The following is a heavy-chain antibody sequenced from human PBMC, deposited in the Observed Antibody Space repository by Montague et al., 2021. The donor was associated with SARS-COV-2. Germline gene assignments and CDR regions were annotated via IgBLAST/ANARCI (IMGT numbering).Heavy chain of an antibody. CDR1: GGSITRSGYE. Sequence: SETLSLTRSVSGGSITRSGYEWAWIREAPGKGLDWIATVHSSGTTYSNTSLKSRAIISIDTSKNQFSLTLKSVTAADTSVYFCARQVWRKDFDFWGQGKLVTVSA. CDR3: ARQVWRKDFDF. J-gene: IGHJ4*02. D-gene: IGHD1-14*01. CDR2: VHSSGTT. V-gene: IGHV4-39*01.